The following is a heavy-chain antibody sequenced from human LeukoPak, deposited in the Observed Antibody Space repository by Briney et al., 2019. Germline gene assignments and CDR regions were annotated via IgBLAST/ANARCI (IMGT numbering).Heavy chain of an antibody. CDR3: SRGPPMVREVIAH. V-gene: IGHV1-8*01. D-gene: IGHD3-10*01. Sequence: ASVKVSCKASGYTFTSYDINWVRQATGQALEWLGWMNPNSGNTGYAQKFQGIVTMTRNTSISPAYIALSSLRSEGTALDYCSRGPPMVREVIAHWGQGTLVTVSS. CDR1: GYTFTSYD. CDR2: MNPNSGNT. J-gene: IGHJ4*02.